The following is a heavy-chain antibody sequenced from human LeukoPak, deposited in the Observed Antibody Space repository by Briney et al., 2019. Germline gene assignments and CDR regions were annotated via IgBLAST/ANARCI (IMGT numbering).Heavy chain of an antibody. V-gene: IGHV1-69*05. J-gene: IGHJ6*03. Sequence: ASVKVSCKASGGTFSSYAISWVRQASGQGLEWMGGIIPIFGATNYAQKFQGRVTITTDESTSTAYMEPSSLRSEDTAVYYCARDRGYSYGGYYYYYYMDVWGKGTTVTVSS. CDR1: GGTFSSYA. CDR3: ARDRGYSYGGYYYYYYMDV. CDR2: IIPIFGAT. D-gene: IGHD5-18*01.